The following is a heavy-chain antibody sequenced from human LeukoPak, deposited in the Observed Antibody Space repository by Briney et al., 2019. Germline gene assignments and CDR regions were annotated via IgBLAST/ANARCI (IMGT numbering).Heavy chain of an antibody. CDR2: IYSGGST. CDR3: AREPDLYYFDY. J-gene: IGHJ4*02. CDR1: GFTVSSNY. V-gene: IGHV3-66*01. Sequence: PGGSLRLSCAASGFTVSSNYMSWVHQAPGKGLEWVSVIYSGGSTYYADSVKGRLTISRDNSKNTLYLQMNSLRAEDTAVYYCAREPDLYYFDYWGQGTLVTVSS.